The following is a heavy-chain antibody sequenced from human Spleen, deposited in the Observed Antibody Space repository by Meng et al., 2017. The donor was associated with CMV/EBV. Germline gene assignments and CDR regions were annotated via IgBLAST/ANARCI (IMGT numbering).Heavy chain of an antibody. CDR2: IWFDGSNK. Sequence: GESLKISCAVSGFTFSSYGMHWVRRAPDRGLEWVALIWFDGSNKYYADSVNGRFTISRDNSKYTLYLQMDSLRADDTAVYYCARSQYYDYWSGRYKETGFDYWGQGTQVTVSS. D-gene: IGHD3-3*01. CDR3: ARSQYYDYWSGRYKETGFDY. V-gene: IGHV3-33*01. J-gene: IGHJ4*02. CDR1: GFTFSSYG.